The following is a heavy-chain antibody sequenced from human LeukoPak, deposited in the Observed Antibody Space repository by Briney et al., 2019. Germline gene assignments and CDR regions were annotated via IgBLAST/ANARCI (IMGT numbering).Heavy chain of an antibody. J-gene: IGHJ3*02. D-gene: IGHD3-10*01. CDR3: ARGLSPGRAFDI. CDR1: GGSFSGYY. V-gene: IGHV4-34*01. CDR2: INHSGST. Sequence: PSETLSLTCAVYGGSFSGYYWSWIRQPPGKGLEWIGEINHSGSTNYNPPLKSRVTISVDTSKNQFSLKLSSVTAADTAVYYCARGLSPGRAFDIWGQGTMVTVSS.